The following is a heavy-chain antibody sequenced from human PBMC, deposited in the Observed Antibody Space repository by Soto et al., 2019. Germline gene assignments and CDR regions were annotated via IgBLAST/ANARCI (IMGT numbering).Heavy chain of an antibody. CDR3: ASSNGKYYDFWSGYQSDAFDI. V-gene: IGHV5-51*01. CDR2: IYPGDSDT. J-gene: IGHJ3*02. Sequence: PGESLKISCNGSGYSFTSYWIGWVRQMPGKGLEWMGIIYPGDSDTRYSPSFQGQVTISADKSISTAYLQWSSLKASDTAMYYCASSNGKYYDFWSGYQSDAFDIWGQGTMVTVSS. CDR1: GYSFTSYW. D-gene: IGHD3-3*01.